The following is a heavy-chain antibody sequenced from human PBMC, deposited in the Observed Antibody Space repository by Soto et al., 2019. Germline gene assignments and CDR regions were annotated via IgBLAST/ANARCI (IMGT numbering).Heavy chain of an antibody. J-gene: IGHJ4*02. V-gene: IGHV3-33*01. CDR2: IWSDGSNK. Sequence: QVQLVESGGGVVQPGRSLRLSCAASGFTFSTYGMHWVRQAPGKGLEWVALIWSDGSNKYYADSVKGRFTNSRDNSKKTLYLQMNSLRAEDTAVYYCVRVFDTHYFDLWGQGNMVTVSS. CDR3: VRVFDTHYFDL. D-gene: IGHD3-9*01. CDR1: GFTFSTYG.